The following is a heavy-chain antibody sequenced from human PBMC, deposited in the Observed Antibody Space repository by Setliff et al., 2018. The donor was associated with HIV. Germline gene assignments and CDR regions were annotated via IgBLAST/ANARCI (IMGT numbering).Heavy chain of an antibody. CDR1: GYTFTSYA. Sequence: RASVKVSCKASGYTFTSYAMHWVRQAPGQRLEWMGWINAGNGNTKYSQKFQGRVTMTRNTSISTAYMELSSLRSEDTAVYYCAREGNFWRVFDPWGQGTLVTVSS. CDR3: AREGNFWRVFDP. D-gene: IGHD3-3*01. V-gene: IGHV1-3*01. CDR2: INAGNGNT. J-gene: IGHJ5*02.